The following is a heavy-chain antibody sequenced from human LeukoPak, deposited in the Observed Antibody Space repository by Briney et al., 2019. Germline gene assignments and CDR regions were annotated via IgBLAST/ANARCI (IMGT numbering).Heavy chain of an antibody. CDR1: SGSISSYY. V-gene: IGHV4-59*08. J-gene: IGHJ4*02. D-gene: IGHD6-19*01. Sequence: SETLSLTCTVSSGSISSYYWSWIRQPPGKGLEWIGYIYYSGSTNYNPSLKSRVTISVDTSKNQFSLKLSSVTAADTAVYYCATSGYSSGWLDYWGQGTLVTVSS. CDR3: ATSGYSSGWLDY. CDR2: IYYSGST.